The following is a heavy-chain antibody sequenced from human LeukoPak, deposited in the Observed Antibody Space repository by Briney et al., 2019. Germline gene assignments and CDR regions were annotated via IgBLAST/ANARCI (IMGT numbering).Heavy chain of an antibody. CDR2: ISYDGSNK. V-gene: IGHV3-30*03. J-gene: IGHJ3*02. D-gene: IGHD3-16*01. CDR3: ACVAPEQGEDAFDI. CDR1: GFTFSSYG. Sequence: GRSLRLSCAASGFTFSSYGMHWVRQAPGKGLEWVAVISYDGSNKYYADSVKGRFTISRDNSKNTLYLQMNSLRAEDTAVHYCACVAPEQGEDAFDIWGQGTMVTVSS.